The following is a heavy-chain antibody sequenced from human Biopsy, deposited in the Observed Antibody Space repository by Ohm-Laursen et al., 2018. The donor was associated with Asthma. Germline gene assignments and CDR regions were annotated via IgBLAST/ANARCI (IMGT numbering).Heavy chain of an antibody. CDR1: GYSISNGGYY. CDR3: ARDRAMISET. V-gene: IGHV4-38-2*02. J-gene: IGHJ5*02. Sequence: SDTLSLTCSVSGYSISNGGYYWTWVRQRPGKGLEWIGEINHGGSTNYNPSLKSRVTISVDTSKNQFSLKLSSVTAADTAVYYCARDRAMISETWGQGTLVTVSS. D-gene: IGHD3-22*01. CDR2: INHGGST.